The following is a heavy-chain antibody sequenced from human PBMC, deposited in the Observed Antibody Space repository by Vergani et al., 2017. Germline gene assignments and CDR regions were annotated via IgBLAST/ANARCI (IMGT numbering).Heavy chain of an antibody. V-gene: IGHV3-23*01. CDR2: ISGSGGST. Sequence: EVQLLESGGDLVQPGGSLRLSCAASGFTFNHYAMNWVRQAPGKGLEWVSGISGSGGSTYYAGSVKGRFTISRDSSKNTLYLQMNSLSAEDTAVYYCAKANPRNSGYDYLYYYHAMDVWGQGTTVTVS. CDR1: GFTFNHYA. J-gene: IGHJ6*02. CDR3: AKANPRNSGYDYLYYYHAMDV. D-gene: IGHD5-12*01.